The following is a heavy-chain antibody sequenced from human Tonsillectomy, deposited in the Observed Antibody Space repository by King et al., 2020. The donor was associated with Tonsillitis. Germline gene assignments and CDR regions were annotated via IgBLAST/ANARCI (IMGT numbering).Heavy chain of an antibody. D-gene: IGHD6-19*01. Sequence: LQLVQSGGGVVQPGRSLRLSCAASGFTFSSYCMHWVRQAPGKGLEWVAVISYDGRNKYYADSVKGRFTISRDNSKNTLSLQMNSLRAEDTAVYYCAKDLWEMWLDDVGPDYWGQGTLVTVSS. V-gene: IGHV3-30*18. CDR3: AKDLWEMWLDDVGPDY. CDR1: GFTFSSYC. CDR2: ISYDGRNK. J-gene: IGHJ4*02.